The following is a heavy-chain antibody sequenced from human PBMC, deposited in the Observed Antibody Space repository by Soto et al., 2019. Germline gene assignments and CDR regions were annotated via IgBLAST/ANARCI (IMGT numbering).Heavy chain of an antibody. D-gene: IGHD3-3*01. Sequence: SETLSLTCTVSGGSISSYYWSWIRQHPGKGLEWIGYIHYSGSTYYNPSLKSRVTISVDTSKNQFSLKLSSVTAADTAVYYCARDKRITIFGVVIEGDPTDYYGMDVWGQGTTVTVSS. J-gene: IGHJ6*02. CDR2: IHYSGST. CDR3: ARDKRITIFGVVIEGDPTDYYGMDV. V-gene: IGHV4-59*06. CDR1: GGSISSYY.